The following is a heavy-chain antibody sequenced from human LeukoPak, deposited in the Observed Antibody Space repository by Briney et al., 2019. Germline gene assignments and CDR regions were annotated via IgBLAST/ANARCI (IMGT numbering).Heavy chain of an antibody. V-gene: IGHV3-20*04. Sequence: GGSLRLSCAASGFTFDDYGMNWVRQAPGKGLEWVSGINWNGGSTGYADSVKGRFTISRDSATKSLYLQMTSLRGEDTALYYCARAGNSVYYYFYMDVWGKGATVTVSS. CDR3: ARAGNSVYYYFYMDV. J-gene: IGHJ6*03. D-gene: IGHD1-1*01. CDR1: GFTFDDYG. CDR2: INWNGGST.